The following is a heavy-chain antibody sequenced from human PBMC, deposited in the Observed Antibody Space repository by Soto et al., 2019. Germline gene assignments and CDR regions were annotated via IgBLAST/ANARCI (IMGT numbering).Heavy chain of an antibody. CDR3: ARAQHCTTTGCCIFAP. CDR1: GYSFTSYW. V-gene: IGHV5-51*01. Sequence: GESLKISCKGSGYSFTSYWIGWVRQMPGKGLEWMGIIYPGDSDTRYSPSFQGQVTISADKSISTAYLQWSSLKASDTAMYYCARAQHCTTTGCCIFAPWGQGTLVTVSS. CDR2: IYPGDSDT. J-gene: IGHJ5*02. D-gene: IGHD2-2*01.